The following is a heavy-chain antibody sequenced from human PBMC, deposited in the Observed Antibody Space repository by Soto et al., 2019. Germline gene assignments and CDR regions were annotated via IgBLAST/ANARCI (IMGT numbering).Heavy chain of an antibody. CDR2: IIPIFGTA. V-gene: IGHV1-69*13. D-gene: IGHD6-13*01. CDR3: AREYSSSWYVFDY. J-gene: IGHJ4*02. Sequence: SVKVSCKASGGTFSSYAISWVRQAPGQGLEWMGGIIPIFGTANYAQKFQGRVTITADESTSTAYMELRSLRSDDTAVYYCAREYSSSWYVFDYWGQGTLVTVSS. CDR1: GGTFSSYA.